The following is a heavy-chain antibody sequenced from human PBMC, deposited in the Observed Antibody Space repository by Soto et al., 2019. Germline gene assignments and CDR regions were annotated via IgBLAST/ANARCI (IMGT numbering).Heavy chain of an antibody. V-gene: IGHV3-21*01. CDR2: ISSSSSYV. J-gene: IGHJ3*02. Sequence: GGFLRLSCAASGFTLSSHSMNWVRQAPGKGLEWVSSISSSSSYVYYADSVKGRFTISRDNAKNSLYLQMNSLRAEDTAVYYCAREIATVSISGAFDIWAQGTMVTVSS. CDR3: AREIATVSISGAFDI. CDR1: GFTLSSHS. D-gene: IGHD2-21*01.